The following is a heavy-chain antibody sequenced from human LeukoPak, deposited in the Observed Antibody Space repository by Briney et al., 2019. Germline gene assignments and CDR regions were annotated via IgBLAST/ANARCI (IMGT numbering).Heavy chain of an antibody. D-gene: IGHD2-8*01. J-gene: IGHJ3*02. CDR3: ASPVRYCTNGVCSDAFDI. Sequence: GESLKISCKGSGYSFTSYWIGWVRQMPGKGPEWMGIIYPGVSDTRYSPSFQGQVTISADKSISTAYLQWSSLKASDIAMYYCASPVRYCTNGVCSDAFDIWGQGTMVTVSS. CDR1: GYSFTSYW. V-gene: IGHV5-51*01. CDR2: IYPGVSDT.